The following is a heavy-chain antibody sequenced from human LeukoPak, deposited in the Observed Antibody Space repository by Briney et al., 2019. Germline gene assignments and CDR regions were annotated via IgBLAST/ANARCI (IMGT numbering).Heavy chain of an antibody. V-gene: IGHV3-23*01. CDR2: ISGSGGST. CDR1: GFTFSTYA. Sequence: PGGSLRLSCAASGFTFSTYAMSWVRQAPGKGLEWVSAISGSGGSTYYADSVKGRSTISRDNSKNTLYLQMSSLRVEDTAVYYCAKPFRLRELLGWSSWGKGTLVTVSS. J-gene: IGHJ5*02. CDR3: AKPFRLRELLGWSS. D-gene: IGHD2-21*02.